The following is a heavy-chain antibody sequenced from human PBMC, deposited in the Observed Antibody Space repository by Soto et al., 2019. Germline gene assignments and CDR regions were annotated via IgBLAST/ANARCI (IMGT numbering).Heavy chain of an antibody. D-gene: IGHD2-2*02. V-gene: IGHV1-46*03. J-gene: IGHJ4*02. CDR3: ARQYCSSTSCYTNPIDY. CDR2: INPSGGST. Sequence: QVQLVQSGAEVKKPGASVKVSCKASGYTFTSYYMHWVRQAPGQGLEWMGIINPSGGSTSYAQKFQGRVTMTRDTSTSTVYMELSSLRSEDTAVYYCARQYCSSTSCYTNPIDYWGQGTLVTVSS. CDR1: GYTFTSYY.